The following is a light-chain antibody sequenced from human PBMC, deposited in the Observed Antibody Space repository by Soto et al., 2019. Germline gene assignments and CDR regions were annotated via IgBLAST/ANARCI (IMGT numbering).Light chain of an antibody. CDR3: QSYDSSLSGSGV. Sequence: QSVLTQPPSVSGAPGLRVTISCTGSSSNIGAGYDVHWYQHLPGTAPKLLIYGNSNRPSGVPDRFSGSKSGTSASLAITGLQAEDEADYYCQSYDSSLSGSGVFGGGTKVTVL. CDR1: SSNIGAGYD. V-gene: IGLV1-40*01. J-gene: IGLJ2*01. CDR2: GNS.